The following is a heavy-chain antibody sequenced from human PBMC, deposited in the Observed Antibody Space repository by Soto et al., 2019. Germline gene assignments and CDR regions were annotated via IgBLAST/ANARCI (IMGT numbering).Heavy chain of an antibody. J-gene: IGHJ4*02. D-gene: IGHD4-17*01. V-gene: IGHV3-23*01. Sequence: GGSLRLSFAASEFIFHGYSINWVRQAPGKGLEWVSGIYGAASGIYYADSVKGRFTISRDNSRNTVYLQMNNLRAEDTAVYYCAKDRHPDGVWDIDWWGQGARVTVSS. CDR2: IYGAASGI. CDR3: AKDRHPDGVWDIDW. CDR1: EFIFHGYS.